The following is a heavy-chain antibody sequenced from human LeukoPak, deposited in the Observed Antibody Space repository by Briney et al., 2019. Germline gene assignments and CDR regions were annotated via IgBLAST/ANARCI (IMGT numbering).Heavy chain of an antibody. Sequence: GAPLILCCASSGFTFRSSWMHWVRQAPGKGLVWVSRINTDGSGTIYADSVKGRYTISRDNAKNTLYLQMNSLRVEDTAVYYCASFTNSAAFDIWGQGTMVTVSS. J-gene: IGHJ3*02. CDR2: INTDGSGT. V-gene: IGHV3-74*01. CDR3: ASFTNSAAFDI. D-gene: IGHD4-23*01. CDR1: GFTFRSSW.